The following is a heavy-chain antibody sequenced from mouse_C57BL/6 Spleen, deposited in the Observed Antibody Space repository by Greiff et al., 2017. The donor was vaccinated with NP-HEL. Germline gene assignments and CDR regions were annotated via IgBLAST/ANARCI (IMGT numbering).Heavy chain of an antibody. V-gene: IGHV5-4*01. CDR1: GFTFSSYA. D-gene: IGHD1-1*01. CDR3: AKNYYGSTFYY. CDR2: ISDGGSYT. J-gene: IGHJ2*01. Sequence: DVHLVESGGGLVKPGGSLKLSCAASGFTFSSYAMSWVRQTPEKRLEWVATISDGGSYTYYPDNVKGRFTISRDNAKNNLYLQMSHLKSEDTAMYYCAKNYYGSTFYYWGQGTTLTVSS.